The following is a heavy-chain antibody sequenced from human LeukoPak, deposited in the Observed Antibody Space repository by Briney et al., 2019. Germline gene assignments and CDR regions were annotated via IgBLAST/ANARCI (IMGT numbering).Heavy chain of an antibody. Sequence: SVKVSCKASGGTFSSYAISWVRQAPGQGLEWMGGIIPIFGTANYAQKFQGRVTITADESKSTAYMELSSLRSEDTAVYYCARGGSGSYVNIDYWGQGTLVTVSS. V-gene: IGHV1-69*01. CDR3: ARGGSGSYVNIDY. J-gene: IGHJ4*02. CDR2: IIPIFGTA. D-gene: IGHD1-26*01. CDR1: GGTFSSYA.